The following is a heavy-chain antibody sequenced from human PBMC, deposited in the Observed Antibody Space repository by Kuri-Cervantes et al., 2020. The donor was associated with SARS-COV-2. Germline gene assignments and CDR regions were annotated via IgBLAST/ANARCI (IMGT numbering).Heavy chain of an antibody. J-gene: IGHJ4*02. Sequence: GESLKISCAASGFSFSSFGIHWVRQAPGKGLEWVAFIRYDGSNKYYADSVKGRFTISRDNSKNTLYLQMNSLRAEDTAVYYCARGVVVDSSGYRREVGAFDYWGQGNLVIVSS. D-gene: IGHD3-22*01. CDR1: GFSFSSFG. CDR2: IRYDGSNK. V-gene: IGHV3-30*02. CDR3: ARGVVVDSSGYRREVGAFDY.